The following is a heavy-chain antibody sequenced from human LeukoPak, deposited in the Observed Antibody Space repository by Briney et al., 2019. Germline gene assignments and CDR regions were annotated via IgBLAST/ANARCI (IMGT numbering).Heavy chain of an antibody. Sequence: ASVKVSCKASGYTFINYGLTWVRQAPGQGFEWMGCISAYTGSTNYAQKLQGRVTMHTDTPTSTAPMDLRRLTSHDTAVYYCARTVGATGAFDIWGQGTMVIVSS. CDR3: ARTVGATGAFDI. CDR2: ISAYTGST. D-gene: IGHD1-26*01. J-gene: IGHJ3*02. V-gene: IGHV1-18*01. CDR1: GYTFINYG.